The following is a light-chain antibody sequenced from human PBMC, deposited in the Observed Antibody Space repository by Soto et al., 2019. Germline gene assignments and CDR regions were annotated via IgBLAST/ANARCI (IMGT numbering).Light chain of an antibody. J-gene: IGKJ4*01. CDR3: QQRSNWPPVT. CDR1: QSVSSY. V-gene: IGKV3-11*01. Sequence: EIVLTQSPATLSLSPGERATLSCRASQSVSSYLAWYQQKPGQAPRLLIYDASNRATGIPARFSGIGSGTDFTLTISSLEPDDFAIYYCQQRSNWPPVTFGGGTKVEIK. CDR2: DAS.